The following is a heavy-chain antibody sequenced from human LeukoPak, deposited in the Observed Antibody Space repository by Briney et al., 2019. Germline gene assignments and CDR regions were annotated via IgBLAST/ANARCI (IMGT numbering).Heavy chain of an antibody. D-gene: IGHD1-14*01. CDR3: AREASENYYYGMDV. CDR1: GGTFSSYT. Sequence: SVKVSCKASGGTFSSYTISWVRQAPGQGLEWMGRIVPILGIANYAQKSQGRVTITADKSTSTAYMELSSLRSEDTAVYYCAREASENYYYGMDVWGQGTTVTVSS. J-gene: IGHJ6*02. V-gene: IGHV1-69*02. CDR2: IVPILGIA.